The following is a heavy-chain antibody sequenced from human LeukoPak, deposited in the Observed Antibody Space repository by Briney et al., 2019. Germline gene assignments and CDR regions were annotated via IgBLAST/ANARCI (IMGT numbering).Heavy chain of an antibody. CDR2: ISGSGGST. CDR1: GFTFSSYA. CDR3: ARDSEGVTGTTSWFDP. J-gene: IGHJ5*02. Sequence: GGSLRLSCAASGFTFSSYAMSWVRQAPGKGLEWVSAISGSGGSTYYADSVKGRFTISRDNSKNTLYLQMNSLRAEDTAVYYCARDSEGVTGTTSWFDPWGQGTLVTVSS. D-gene: IGHD1-7*01. V-gene: IGHV3-23*01.